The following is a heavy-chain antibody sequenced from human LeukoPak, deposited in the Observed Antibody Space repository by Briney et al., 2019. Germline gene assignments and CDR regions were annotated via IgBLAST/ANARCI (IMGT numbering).Heavy chain of an antibody. J-gene: IGHJ4*02. D-gene: IGHD2-21*02. CDR2: IYYSGST. CDR3: AREPRYCGGDCYFDY. V-gene: IGHV4-59*01. CDR1: GGSISSYY. Sequence: SETLSLTCTVSGGSISSYYWSWIRQPPGEGLEWIGYIYYSGSTNYNPSLKSRVTISVDTSKNQFSLKLSSVTAADTAVYYCAREPRYCGGDCYFDYWGQGTLVTVSS.